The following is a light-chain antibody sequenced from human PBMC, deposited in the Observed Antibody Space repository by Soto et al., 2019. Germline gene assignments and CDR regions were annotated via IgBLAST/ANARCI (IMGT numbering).Light chain of an antibody. CDR3: AAWDGSLSAVV. CDR1: SSNIGSNY. Sequence: QAVVTQPPSASGTPGQRVTISCSGSSSNIGSNYVYWYQQFPGSAPKLLIYRNDQRPSGVPDRFSGSKSGTSASLAISGPRSEDEADYDCAAWDGSLSAVVFGGGTKLTVL. CDR2: RND. V-gene: IGLV1-47*01. J-gene: IGLJ2*01.